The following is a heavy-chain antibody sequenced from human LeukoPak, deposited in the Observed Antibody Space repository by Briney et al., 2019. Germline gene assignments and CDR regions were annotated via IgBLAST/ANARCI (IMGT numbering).Heavy chain of an antibody. CDR3: ARDYVYSFDY. Sequence: GGSLRLSCAASGFSFSSYSINWVRQAPGKGLEWVSYISGDGNAKHYTDSVKGRFTISRDNAKNALYLQMNSLRAEDTAVYFCARDYVYSFDYWGQGTLVTVSS. D-gene: IGHD2-21*01. CDR2: ISGDGNAK. J-gene: IGHJ4*02. CDR1: GFSFSSYS. V-gene: IGHV3-48*01.